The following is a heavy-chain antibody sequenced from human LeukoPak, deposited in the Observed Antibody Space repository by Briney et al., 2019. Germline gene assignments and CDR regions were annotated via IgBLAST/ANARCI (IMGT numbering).Heavy chain of an antibody. D-gene: IGHD4-11*01. CDR2: IHYTGST. J-gene: IGHJ5*02. CDR1: GGSISTTSYY. CDR3: ARKGTTPKGWFDA. V-gene: IGHV4-39*01. Sequence: SETLSLTCTVSGGSISTTSYYWGWIRQPPGAGLEWIGSIHYTGSTYYNPSLKSRATISVETSENQFSLRLSSVTAADTAVYYCARKGTTPKGWFDAWGQGMLVTVSS.